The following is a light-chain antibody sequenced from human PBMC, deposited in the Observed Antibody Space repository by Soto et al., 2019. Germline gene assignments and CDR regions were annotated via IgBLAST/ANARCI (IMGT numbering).Light chain of an antibody. J-gene: IGKJ3*01. CDR2: AAS. CDR1: QGIRND. V-gene: IGKV1-6*01. Sequence: AIQMTQSPSSLSASVGDRVTITCRASQGIRNDLDWFQQKPGKAPKLLIYAASNLQSGVPARFSGSGSGTDFSLTISCLQPEDFATYTCLQRYFFPVTFGPGTKVDIK. CDR3: LQRYFFPVT.